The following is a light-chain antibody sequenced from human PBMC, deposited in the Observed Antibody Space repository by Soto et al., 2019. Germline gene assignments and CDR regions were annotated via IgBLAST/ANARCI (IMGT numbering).Light chain of an antibody. CDR3: TSWTTSTTMI. J-gene: IGLJ2*01. CDR2: DVN. Sequence: QSALTQPASGSGSPGQSITISCTGTSSDIGAYNFVSWYQQHPGKAPKLMLYDVNIRPSGVSNRFSGSKSGNTASLTISGLQAEDEADYYCTSWTTSTTMIFGGGTQLTVL. CDR1: SSDIGAYNF. V-gene: IGLV2-14*03.